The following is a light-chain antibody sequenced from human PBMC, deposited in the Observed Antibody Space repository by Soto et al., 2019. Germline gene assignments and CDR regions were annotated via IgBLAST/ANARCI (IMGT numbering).Light chain of an antibody. CDR1: SSDVGGYNY. CDR3: SSYTTSSTLV. J-gene: IGLJ1*01. V-gene: IGLV2-14*01. CDR2: EVS. Sequence: QYVLTQPASVSGSPGQSITISCTGTSSDVGGYNYVSWYQQHPGKAPKLLIYEVSNRPSGLSNRFSGSKSGNTASLTISGLQAEDEADYFCSSYTTSSTLVFGTGTKVTVL.